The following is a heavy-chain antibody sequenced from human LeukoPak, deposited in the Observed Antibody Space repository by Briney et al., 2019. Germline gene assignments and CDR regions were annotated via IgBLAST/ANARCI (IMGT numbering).Heavy chain of an antibody. CDR2: INYSGNT. Sequence: SETLSLTCAVYGGSLSGYYWTWIRQTPGKGLEWIGEINYSGNTNYNRSLKSRVIISADTSKNQFSLRLSSVTAADTAVYYCARRGTAYCRGGNCYSDKYFDYWGQGTQVTVSS. V-gene: IGHV4-34*01. J-gene: IGHJ4*02. D-gene: IGHD2-15*01. CDR3: ARRGTAYCRGGNCYSDKYFDY. CDR1: GGSLSGYY.